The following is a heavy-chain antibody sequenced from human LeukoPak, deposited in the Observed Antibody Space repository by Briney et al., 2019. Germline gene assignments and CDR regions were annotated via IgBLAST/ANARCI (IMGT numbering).Heavy chain of an antibody. D-gene: IGHD4-17*01. Sequence: GGSLRLSCAVSGFTVSSNYMSWVRQAPGKGLEWVSSISSSSTYIYYADSVKGRFTISRDNAKSSLNLQMNSLRAGDTAVYYCARDDKVTTAPLDYWGQGTLVTVSP. V-gene: IGHV3-21*01. J-gene: IGHJ4*02. CDR3: ARDDKVTTAPLDY. CDR2: ISSSSTYI. CDR1: GFTVSSNY.